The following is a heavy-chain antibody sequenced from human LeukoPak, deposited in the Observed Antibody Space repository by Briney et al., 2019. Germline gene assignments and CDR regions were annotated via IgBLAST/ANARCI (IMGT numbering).Heavy chain of an antibody. Sequence: PSETLSLTCTVSGGSISSHYWSWIRQPPEKGLEWIGYIYYSGSTNYNPSLKSRVTISVDTSKNQFSLKLSSVTAADTAVYYCARVDGYKGVDYWGQGTLVTVSS. D-gene: IGHD5-24*01. CDR2: IYYSGST. CDR3: ARVDGYKGVDY. J-gene: IGHJ4*02. V-gene: IGHV4-59*11. CDR1: GGSISSHY.